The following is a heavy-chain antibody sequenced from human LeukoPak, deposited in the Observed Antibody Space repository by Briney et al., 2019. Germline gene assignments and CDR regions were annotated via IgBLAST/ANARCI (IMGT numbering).Heavy chain of an antibody. V-gene: IGHV3-21*04. CDR2: ISSSSSYI. Sequence: GGSLRLSCAASGFTFSSYSMNWVRQAPGKGLEWVSSISSSSSYIYYADSVKDRFTISRDNAKNSLYLQMNSLRAEDTAVYFCAKRGVVIRVILVGFHKEAYYFESWGQGALVTVSS. CDR1: GFTFSSYS. CDR3: AKRGVVIRVILVGFHKEAYYFES. J-gene: IGHJ4*02. D-gene: IGHD3/OR15-3a*01.